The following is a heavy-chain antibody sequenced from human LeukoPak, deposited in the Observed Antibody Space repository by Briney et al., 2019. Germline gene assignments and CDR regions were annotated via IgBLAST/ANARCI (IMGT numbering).Heavy chain of an antibody. Sequence: SGPTLVNPTQTLTLTCTFSGFSLNTTGMCVSWIRQPPGKALECLARIDWDDDKYYSTSLKTRLTITKDTSKNQVVLRMTNMDPVDTATYYCVRMTYSTIDYWGQGTLVTVSS. CDR2: IDWDDDK. CDR1: GFSLNTTGMC. D-gene: IGHD4-11*01. CDR3: VRMTYSTIDY. J-gene: IGHJ4*02. V-gene: IGHV2-70*11.